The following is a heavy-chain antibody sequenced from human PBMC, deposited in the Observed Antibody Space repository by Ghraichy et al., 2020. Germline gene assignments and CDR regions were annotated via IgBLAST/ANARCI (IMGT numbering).Heavy chain of an antibody. CDR2: IWYDGSNK. CDR3: ARDLPAPGFLEWLGLVGSHGNWFDP. J-gene: IGHJ5*02. D-gene: IGHD3-3*01. V-gene: IGHV3-33*01. CDR1: GFTFSSYG. Sequence: GGSLRLSCAASGFTFSSYGMHWVRQAPGKGLEWVADIWYDGSNKYYADSVKGRFTISRDNSKNTLYLQMNSLRAEDTAVYYCARDLPAPGFLEWLGLVGSHGNWFDPWGQGTLVTVSS.